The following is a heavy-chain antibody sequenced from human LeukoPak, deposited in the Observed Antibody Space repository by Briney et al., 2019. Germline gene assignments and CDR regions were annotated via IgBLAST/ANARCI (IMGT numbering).Heavy chain of an antibody. CDR1: GFTFSSYV. CDR3: AKDLGYSGSYIDC. Sequence: GRSLRLSCAASGFTFSSYVMHWVRQAPGKGLEWVAFISYDGGNKYYADSVKGRFTISRDNSKNTLYLQMNSLRTEDTAAYYCAKDLGYSGSYIDCWGQGTLVTVSS. D-gene: IGHD1-26*01. J-gene: IGHJ4*02. CDR2: ISYDGGNK. V-gene: IGHV3-30*18.